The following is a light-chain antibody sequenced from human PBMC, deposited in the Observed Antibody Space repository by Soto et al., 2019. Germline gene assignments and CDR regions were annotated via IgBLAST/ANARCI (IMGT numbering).Light chain of an antibody. CDR3: QHFVNSLTWT. Sequence: IVLTQSPGTLSLSPGEGATLSCRASQPVNSGYLAWYQQKPGQAPRLLMYGVSTRDTGIPDRFSGSGAGTDFTLTISRLEPEDFAVYYCQHFVNSLTWTFGQGTKVDIK. V-gene: IGKV3-20*01. CDR2: GVS. CDR1: QPVNSGY. J-gene: IGKJ1*01.